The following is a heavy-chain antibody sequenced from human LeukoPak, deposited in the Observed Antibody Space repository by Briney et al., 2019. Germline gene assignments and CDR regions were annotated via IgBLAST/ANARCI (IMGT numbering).Heavy chain of an antibody. CDR2: IRSSGSTT. J-gene: IGHJ4*02. CDR3: AREEYQLLYGFDY. V-gene: IGHV3-48*03. CDR1: GFTFSDYE. Sequence: GGSLRLSCVASGFTFSDYEMNWVRQAPGKGLEWISYIRSSGSTTYYADSVKGRFTISRDNAKNSLYLQMNSLRAEDTAVYYCAREEYQLLYGFDYWGQGTLVTVSS. D-gene: IGHD2-2*02.